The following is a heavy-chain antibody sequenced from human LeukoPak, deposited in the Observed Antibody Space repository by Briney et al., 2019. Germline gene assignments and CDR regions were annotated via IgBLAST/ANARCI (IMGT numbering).Heavy chain of an antibody. Sequence: GGSLRLSCAASRFTVSNNYMSWIRQAPGKGLEWVSYISSSGSTIYYADSVKGRFTISRDNAKNSLYLQMNSLRAEDTAVYYCAREDIVATMNFDYWGQGTLVTVSS. CDR2: ISSSGSTI. V-gene: IGHV3-11*01. J-gene: IGHJ4*02. CDR1: RFTVSNNY. CDR3: AREDIVATMNFDY. D-gene: IGHD5-12*01.